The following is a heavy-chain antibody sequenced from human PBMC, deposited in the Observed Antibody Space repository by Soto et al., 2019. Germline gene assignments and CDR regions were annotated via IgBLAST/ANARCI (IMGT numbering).Heavy chain of an antibody. CDR2: INAGNGNT. Sequence: QVQLVQSGAEVKKPGASVKVSCKASGYTFTSYAMHWVRQAPEQRLEWMGWINAGNGNTKYSQKFQGRVTITRDTSASTAYMELSSLRSEDTAVYYCARDRVEGDAFDIWGQGTMVTVSS. CDR3: ARDRVEGDAFDI. J-gene: IGHJ3*02. CDR1: GYTFTSYA. V-gene: IGHV1-3*01.